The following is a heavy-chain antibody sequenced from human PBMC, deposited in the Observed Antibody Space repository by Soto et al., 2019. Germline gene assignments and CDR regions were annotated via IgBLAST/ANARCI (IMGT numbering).Heavy chain of an antibody. CDR2: IYWNADK. V-gene: IGHV2-5*01. J-gene: IGHJ5*02. CDR3: AQWGGFGELLS. D-gene: IGHD3-10*01. Sequence: QITLKESGPTLVKSTQTLTLTCSFSGFSLSTSGVGVGWIRQPPGKALEWLALIYWNADKPYSPSLRSRLTSTMATSKNQVVLTMTNMDPVDTATYYCAQWGGFGELLSWGQGTLVTVSS. CDR1: GFSLSTSGVG.